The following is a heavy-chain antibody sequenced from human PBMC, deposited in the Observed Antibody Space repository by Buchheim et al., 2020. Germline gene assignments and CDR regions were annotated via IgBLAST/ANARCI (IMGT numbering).Heavy chain of an antibody. CDR3: AREGLNCSSTSCYGYYYYGMDV. Sequence: QVHLVESGGGVVQPGRSLRLSCGASGFTVSNYGMHWVRQGPAMGLEWVAVLFYDGTREYYADSVKGRFTVSRDVTKNTLYLQMTALRAEDTAVYYCAREGLNCSSTSCYGYYYYGMDVWDQGTT. V-gene: IGHV3-33*01. J-gene: IGHJ6*02. CDR1: GFTVSNYG. D-gene: IGHD2-2*01. CDR2: LFYDGTRE.